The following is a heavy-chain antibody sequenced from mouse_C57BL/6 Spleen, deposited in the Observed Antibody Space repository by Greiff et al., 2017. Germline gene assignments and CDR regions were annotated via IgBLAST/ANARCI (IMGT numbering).Heavy chain of an antibody. J-gene: IGHJ1*03. CDR1: GYTFTSYW. Sequence: QVQLQQPGAELVMPGASVKLSCKASGYTFTSYWMHWVKQRPGQGLEWIGEIDPSDSYTNYNQKFKGKSTLTVDKSSSTAYMQRSSLTSEDSAVYYCAKGNYGSSGWYFDVWGTGTTVTVSS. V-gene: IGHV1-69*01. D-gene: IGHD1-1*01. CDR3: AKGNYGSSGWYFDV. CDR2: IDPSDSYT.